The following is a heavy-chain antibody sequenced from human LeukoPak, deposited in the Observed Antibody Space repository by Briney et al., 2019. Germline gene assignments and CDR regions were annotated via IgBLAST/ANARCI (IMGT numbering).Heavy chain of an antibody. CDR1: GGTFSGYT. Sequence: GSSVKVSCKASGGTFSGYTISWVRQAPGQGLEWMGRIIPILGIANYAQKSQGRVTITADKSTSTAYMELSSLRSEDTAVYYCAIRITMVRGVIPQTSSDYWGQGTLVTVSS. D-gene: IGHD3-10*01. CDR3: AIRITMVRGVIPQTSSDY. V-gene: IGHV1-69*02. J-gene: IGHJ4*02. CDR2: IIPILGIA.